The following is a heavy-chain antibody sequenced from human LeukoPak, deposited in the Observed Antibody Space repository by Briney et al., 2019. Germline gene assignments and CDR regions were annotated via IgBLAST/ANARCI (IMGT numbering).Heavy chain of an antibody. V-gene: IGHV4-59*12. CDR3: ASYYYDSSGYIRRPYFDY. CDR1: GGSISSYY. CDR2: IYYSGST. D-gene: IGHD3-22*01. Sequence: SETLSLTCTVSGGSISSYYWSWIRQPPGKGLEWIGYIYYSGSTNYNPSLKSRVTISVDTSKNQFSLKLSSVTAADTAVYYCASYYYDSSGYIRRPYFDYWGQGTLVTVSS. J-gene: IGHJ4*02.